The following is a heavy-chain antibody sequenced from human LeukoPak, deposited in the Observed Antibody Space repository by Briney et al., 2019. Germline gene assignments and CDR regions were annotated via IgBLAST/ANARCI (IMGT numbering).Heavy chain of an antibody. J-gene: IGHJ4*02. Sequence: PGGSLRLSCAASGFTFDEHGMSWVRQTPGKGLEWVASIREDGSQKTSVDSVRGRFTISRDNAKNSVYLQMDSLRAEDTAVYYCARGPTNGQAFDYWGQGTLVTVSS. D-gene: IGHD2-8*01. V-gene: IGHV3-7*01. CDR2: IREDGSQK. CDR1: GFTFDEHG. CDR3: ARGPTNGQAFDY.